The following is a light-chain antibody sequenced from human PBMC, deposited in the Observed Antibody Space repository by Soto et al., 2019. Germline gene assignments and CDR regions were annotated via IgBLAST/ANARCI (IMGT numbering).Light chain of an antibody. Sequence: EIVLTQSPATLSLSPGERATLSCRASQSVSSYLAWYQQKPGQAPRLLIYDASNRATGIPARFSGRGSGTDFTLTISSLEPDDLATYFCQQYHTVPYTFGQGTKLEIK. V-gene: IGKV3-11*01. CDR1: QSVSSY. CDR3: QQYHTVPYT. J-gene: IGKJ2*01. CDR2: DAS.